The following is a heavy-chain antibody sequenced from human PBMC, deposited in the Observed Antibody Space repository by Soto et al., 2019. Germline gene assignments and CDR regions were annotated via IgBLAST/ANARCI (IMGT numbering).Heavy chain of an antibody. CDR1: GFTFSSYW. CDR3: ARGSAFIGLDY. V-gene: IGHV3-74*01. Sequence: GGSLRLSCAASGFTFSSYWMHWVRQAPGKGLVWVSRIHSDGSSTNYADSVKGRFTISRDNAKDSLYLQMNSLRAEDTAIYYCARGSAFIGLDYWGQGTPVTVSS. J-gene: IGHJ4*02. CDR2: IHSDGSST. D-gene: IGHD1-26*01.